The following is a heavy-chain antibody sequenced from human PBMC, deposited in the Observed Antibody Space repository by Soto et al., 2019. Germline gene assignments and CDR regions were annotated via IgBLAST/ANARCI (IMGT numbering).Heavy chain of an antibody. J-gene: IGHJ6*02. CDR1: GGSFSGYY. Sequence: SETLSLTFAVYGGSFSGYYWSWIRQPPGKGLEWIGEINHSGSTNYNPSLKSRVTISVDTSKNQFSLKLSSVTAADTAVYYCARRGKFGHGDYDYYYYYGMDVWGQGTTVTVSS. V-gene: IGHV4-34*01. CDR2: INHSGST. CDR3: ARRGKFGHGDYDYYYYYGMDV. D-gene: IGHD4-17*01.